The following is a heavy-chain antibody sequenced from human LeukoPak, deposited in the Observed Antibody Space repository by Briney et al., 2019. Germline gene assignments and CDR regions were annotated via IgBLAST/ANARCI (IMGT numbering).Heavy chain of an antibody. CDR3: ARGPSIATWFDP. V-gene: IGHV1-69*05. CDR1: GGTFSSYA. Sequence: SVKVSCKASGGTFSSYAVSWVRQAPGQGLEWMGGIIPILRTANYAQKLQGRVTITTDESTTTAYMELSSLRSEDTAVYYCARGPSIATWFDPWGQGTLVTVSS. D-gene: IGHD6-6*01. J-gene: IGHJ5*02. CDR2: IIPILRTA.